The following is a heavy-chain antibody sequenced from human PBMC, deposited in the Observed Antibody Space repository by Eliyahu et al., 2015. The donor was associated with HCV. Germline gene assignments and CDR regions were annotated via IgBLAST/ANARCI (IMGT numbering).Heavy chain of an antibody. D-gene: IGHD3-22*01. CDR1: GFAVSDNY. CDR2: IYSDGRT. Sequence: EVHLVESGGGLIQPGGSLRLSCAASGFAVSDNYMLWVRQAPGKGLEWVSVIYSDGRTYYTDSVKGRFTISRDNSKNSLYLQLNSLRAEDTAVYYCAKSPHDRTGYYAPDYWGQGTLVTVSS. J-gene: IGHJ4*02. V-gene: IGHV3-53*01. CDR3: AKSPHDRTGYYAPDY.